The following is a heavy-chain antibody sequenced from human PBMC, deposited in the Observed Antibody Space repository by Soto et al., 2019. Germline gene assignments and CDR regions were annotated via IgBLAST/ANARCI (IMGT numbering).Heavy chain of an antibody. CDR3: ATGIAVAGTEDLYYYQYYMDV. V-gene: IGHV1-24*01. D-gene: IGHD6-19*01. CDR1: GYTLTELS. J-gene: IGHJ6*03. Sequence: GASVKVSCKVSGYTLTELSMHWVRQAPGKGLEWMGGFDPEDGETIYAQKFQGRVTMTEDTSTDTAYMELSSLRSEDTAVYYCATGIAVAGTEDLYYYQYYMDVWGKGTTVTVSS. CDR2: FDPEDGET.